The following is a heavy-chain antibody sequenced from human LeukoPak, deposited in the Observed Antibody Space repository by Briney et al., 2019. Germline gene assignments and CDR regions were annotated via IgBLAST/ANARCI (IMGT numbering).Heavy chain of an antibody. Sequence: GASVKVSCEASGGTFSSYAISWVRQAPGQGLEWMGRIIPIFGTANYAQKFQGRVTITTDESTSTAYMELSSLRSEDTAVYYCARVQMAVDAFDIWGQGTMVTVSS. CDR2: IIPIFGTA. J-gene: IGHJ3*02. V-gene: IGHV1-69*05. D-gene: IGHD5-24*01. CDR3: ARVQMAVDAFDI. CDR1: GGTFSSYA.